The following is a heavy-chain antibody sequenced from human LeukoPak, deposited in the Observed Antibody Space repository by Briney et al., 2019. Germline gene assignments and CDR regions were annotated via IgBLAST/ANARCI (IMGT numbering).Heavy chain of an antibody. V-gene: IGHV1-2*02. CDR1: GYTFTRYY. CDR2: INSNSGGT. Sequence: ASVKVSCKASGYTFTRYYMYWVRQAPGQGLEWMGWINSNSGGTNYAQNFQGRVTMTRDTSISTAYMELTRLRSDDTAVYYCARAKGGGHYTFDIWGQGTMVTVSS. D-gene: IGHD3-16*01. J-gene: IGHJ3*02. CDR3: ARAKGGGHYTFDI.